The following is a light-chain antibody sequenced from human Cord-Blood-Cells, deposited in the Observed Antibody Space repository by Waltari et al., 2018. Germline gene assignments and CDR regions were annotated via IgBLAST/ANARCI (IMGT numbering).Light chain of an antibody. J-gene: IGKJ1*01. CDR2: DAS. Sequence: DIQMTQSPSSLSASVGDRVTITCRASQSISSYLNWYQQKPGKVPKLLIYDASSLESGVPSRFSGSGSGTDFTLTISSLQPEDFATYYCQQYYSTPWTFGPGTKVEIK. V-gene: IGKV1-39*01. CDR3: QQYYSTPWT. CDR1: QSISSY.